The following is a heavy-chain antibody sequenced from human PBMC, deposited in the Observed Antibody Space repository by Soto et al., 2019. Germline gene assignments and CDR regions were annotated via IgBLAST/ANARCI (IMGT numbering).Heavy chain of an antibody. CDR3: ARDPITAAGIDY. V-gene: IGHV4-31*03. D-gene: IGHD6-13*01. CDR2: IYYSGST. Sequence: QVQLQESVPGLVKPSQTLSLTCTVTGGSISSGGYYWSWIRQHPGKGLEWIGYIYYSGSTYYNPSLKIRVTISVDTSKNQFSLKLSSVTAADTAVYYCARDPITAAGIDYWGQGTLVTVSS. CDR1: GGSISSGGYY. J-gene: IGHJ4*02.